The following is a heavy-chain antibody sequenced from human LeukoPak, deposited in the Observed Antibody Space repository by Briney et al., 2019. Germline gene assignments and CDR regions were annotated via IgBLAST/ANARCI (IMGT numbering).Heavy chain of an antibody. V-gene: IGHV1-8*01. CDR1: GYTFTSYD. CDR2: MNPDSTNT. D-gene: IGHD6-13*01. J-gene: IGHJ3*01. Sequence: ASVKVSRKSSGYTFTSYDISWVRQAPGQGLEWMGWMNPDSTNTDFAQSFHAQKFQGRVTMSRDTSINTAYMELSSLRSEDTAVYFCARSWDALDVWGQGKMVTVSS. CDR3: ARSWDALDV.